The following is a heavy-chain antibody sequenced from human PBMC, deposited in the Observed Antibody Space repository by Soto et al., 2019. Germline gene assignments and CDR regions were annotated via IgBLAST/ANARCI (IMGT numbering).Heavy chain of an antibody. CDR2: ISAYNGNT. J-gene: IGHJ5*02. D-gene: IGHD6-19*01. V-gene: IGHV1-18*04. CDR1: GYTFTSYG. Sequence: QVQLVQSGAEVKKPGASVKVSFKASGYTFTSYGISWVRQAPGQGLEWLGWISAYNGNTNYAQKLQGRVTMTTDTSTRTAYMELRSMRSEETAVYYCALWWAVASRRNWFDHWGQGTLVTVSS. CDR3: ALWWAVASRRNWFDH.